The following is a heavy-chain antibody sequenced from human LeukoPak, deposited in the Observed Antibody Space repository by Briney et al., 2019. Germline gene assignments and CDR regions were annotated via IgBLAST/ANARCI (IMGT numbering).Heavy chain of an antibody. CDR3: ARDVSGYFDY. Sequence: GGSLRLSCAASGFTFSSYSMNWVRQAPGKGLEWVSSISSSSSYIYYADSVKGRFTISRDNAKNSLYLQTNSLRAEDTAVYYCARDVSGYFDYWGQGTLVTVSS. J-gene: IGHJ4*02. CDR2: ISSSSSYI. D-gene: IGHD3-22*01. V-gene: IGHV3-21*01. CDR1: GFTFSSYS.